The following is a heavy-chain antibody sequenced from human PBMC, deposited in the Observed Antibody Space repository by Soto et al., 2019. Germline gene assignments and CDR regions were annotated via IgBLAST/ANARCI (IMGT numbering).Heavy chain of an antibody. Sequence: RSLTCTVSGGSISSSSYYWGWIRQPPGKGLEWIGSIYYSGSTYYNPSLKSRVTISVDTSKNQFSLKLSSVTAADTAVYYCARRNGGDSSGYYYGYFDYWGQGTLVTVSS. CDR2: IYYSGST. CDR1: GGSISSSSYY. D-gene: IGHD3-22*01. V-gene: IGHV4-39*01. CDR3: ARRNGGDSSGYYYGYFDY. J-gene: IGHJ4*02.